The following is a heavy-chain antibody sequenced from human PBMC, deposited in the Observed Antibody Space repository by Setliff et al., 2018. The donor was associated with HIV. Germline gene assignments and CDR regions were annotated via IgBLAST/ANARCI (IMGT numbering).Heavy chain of an antibody. CDR1: RYTFTSYG. CDR3: ARDQLLWFGDPGWFDP. Sequence: ASVKVSCKASRYTFTSYGISWVRQAPGQGLEWMGWISAYNGNTNYAQKLQGRVTMTTDTSTSTAYMELRSLRSDDTAVYYCARDQLLWFGDPGWFDPWGQGTLVTVSS. D-gene: IGHD3-10*01. V-gene: IGHV1-18*01. CDR2: ISAYNGNT. J-gene: IGHJ5*02.